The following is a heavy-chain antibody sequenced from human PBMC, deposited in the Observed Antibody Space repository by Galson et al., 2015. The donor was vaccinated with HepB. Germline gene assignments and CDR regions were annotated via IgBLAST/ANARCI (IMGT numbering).Heavy chain of an antibody. D-gene: IGHD4-23*01. Sequence: SLRLSCAASGFSFGTSWVTWFRRAPGKGLEWVANIAPDGSAMFYVHSVKGRFTISRDNARNSLYLQMHSLRADDTAEYYCARVLTHWYCDLWGRGTLVTVSP. CDR3: ARVLTHWYCDL. CDR1: GFSFGTSW. J-gene: IGHJ2*01. V-gene: IGHV3-7*01. CDR2: IAPDGSAM.